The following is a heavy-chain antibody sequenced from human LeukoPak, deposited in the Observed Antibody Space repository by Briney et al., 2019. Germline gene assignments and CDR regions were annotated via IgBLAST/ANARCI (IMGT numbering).Heavy chain of an antibody. D-gene: IGHD3-22*01. CDR3: AKAVYYYDSSGYNPGVFGYYYYYMDV. V-gene: IGHV3-23*01. Sequence: GGSLRLSCAASGFTFSSYAMSWDRQAPGKGLEWVSAISGSGGSTYYVDSVKGRFTISRDNSKNTLYLQMNSLRAEDTAVYYCAKAVYYYDSSGYNPGVFGYYYYYMDVWGKGTTVTVSS. J-gene: IGHJ6*03. CDR1: GFTFSSYA. CDR2: ISGSGGST.